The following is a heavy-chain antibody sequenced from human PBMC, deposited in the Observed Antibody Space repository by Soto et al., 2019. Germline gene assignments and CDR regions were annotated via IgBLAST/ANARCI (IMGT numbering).Heavy chain of an antibody. Sequence: GGSLRLSCAASGFTFSSYGMHWVRQAPGKGLEWVAVISYDGSNKYYADSVKGRFTISRDNSKNTLYLQMNSLRAEDTAVYYCAKFFWAMVTLPLIDYWGQGTLVTVSS. CDR3: AKFFWAMVTLPLIDY. CDR1: GFTFSSYG. J-gene: IGHJ4*02. V-gene: IGHV3-30*18. D-gene: IGHD5-18*01. CDR2: ISYDGSNK.